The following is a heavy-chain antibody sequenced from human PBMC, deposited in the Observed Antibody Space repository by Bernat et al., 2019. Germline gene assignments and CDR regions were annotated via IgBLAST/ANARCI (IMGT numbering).Heavy chain of an antibody. CDR3: ARDLGFGESYYFDY. J-gene: IGHJ4*02. CDR2: ISYDGSNK. D-gene: IGHD3-10*01. CDR1: GFTFSSYA. Sequence: QVQLVESGGGVVQPGRSLRLSCAASGFTFSSYAMHWVRQAPGKGPEWVAVISYDGSNKYYADSVKGRFTISRDNSKNTLYLQMNSLRAEDTAVYYCARDLGFGESYYFDYWGQGTLVTVSS. V-gene: IGHV3-30-3*01.